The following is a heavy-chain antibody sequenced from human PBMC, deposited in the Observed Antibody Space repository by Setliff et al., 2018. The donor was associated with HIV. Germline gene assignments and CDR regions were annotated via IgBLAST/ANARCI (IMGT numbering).Heavy chain of an antibody. Sequence: ASVKVSCKASNYTFTDYYMHWVQQAPGKGLEWMGRVDPEDDKTIYAEKFQGRVTMTTATSSDTAYLYLSSLRSEDTAVYYCVTGEGLRFWGQGTLVTVSS. CDR1: NYTFTDYY. CDR3: VTGEGLRF. CDR2: VDPEDDKT. J-gene: IGHJ4*02. V-gene: IGHV1-69-2*01. D-gene: IGHD2-15*01.